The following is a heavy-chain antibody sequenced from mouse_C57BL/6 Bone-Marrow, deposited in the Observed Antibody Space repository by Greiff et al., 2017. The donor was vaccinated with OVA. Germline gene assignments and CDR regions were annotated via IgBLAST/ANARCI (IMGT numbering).Heavy chain of an antibody. D-gene: IGHD2-5*01. CDR1: GFTFSDYY. Sequence: EVKLQESEGGLVQPGSSMKLSCTASGFTFSDYYMAWVRQVPEKGLEWVANINYDGSSTYYLDSLKSRFIISRDNAKNILYLQMSSLKSEDTATYYCAREGTYYSNYEDYAMDYWGQGTSVTVSS. J-gene: IGHJ4*01. CDR3: AREGTYYSNYEDYAMDY. CDR2: INYDGSST. V-gene: IGHV5-16*01.